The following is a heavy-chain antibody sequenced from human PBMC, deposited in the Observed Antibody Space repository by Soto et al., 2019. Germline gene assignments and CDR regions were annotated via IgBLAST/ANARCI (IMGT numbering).Heavy chain of an antibody. J-gene: IGHJ4*02. D-gene: IGHD6-19*01. CDR1: GFTFSSYA. Sequence: GGSLRLSCAASGFTFSSYAMSWVRQAPGKGLEWVSAISGSGGSTYYADSVKGRFTISRDNSKNTLYLQMNSLRAEDTAVYYCAKVPFLVSSGWYLDYWGQGTLVTVSS. CDR3: AKVPFLVSSGWYLDY. CDR2: ISGSGGST. V-gene: IGHV3-23*01.